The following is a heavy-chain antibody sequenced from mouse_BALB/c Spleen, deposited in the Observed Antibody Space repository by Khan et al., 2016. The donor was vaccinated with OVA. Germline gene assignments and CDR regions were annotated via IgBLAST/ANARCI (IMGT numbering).Heavy chain of an antibody. V-gene: IGHV3-2*02. CDR3: ARSLYYSYGYGLDY. D-gene: IGHD2-14*01. J-gene: IGHJ4*01. Sequence: EVKLLESGPGLVKPSQSQSLTCTVTGYSITSDYAWNWIRQFPGDRLEWMGYISSSGSASYNPSLKSRISITRDTSKNQFFLQLKSVTTEDTATYFCARSLYYSYGYGLDYWGRGSSVTVSS. CDR1: GYSITSDYA. CDR2: ISSSGSA.